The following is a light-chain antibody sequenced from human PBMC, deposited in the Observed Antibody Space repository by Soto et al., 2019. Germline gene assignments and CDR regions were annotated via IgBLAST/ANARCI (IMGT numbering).Light chain of an antibody. V-gene: IGLV3-21*04. CDR3: QVWDSSSDHAI. Sequence: SYELTQPPSVSVAPGKTARITCGGNNIESKSVHWYKQKPGQAPGLVIYYDTNRPTGIPERFSGSNSGNTATLTISSVAAGDEDDYYCQVWDSSSDHAIFGGGTKLTVL. CDR1: NIESKS. J-gene: IGLJ2*01. CDR2: YDT.